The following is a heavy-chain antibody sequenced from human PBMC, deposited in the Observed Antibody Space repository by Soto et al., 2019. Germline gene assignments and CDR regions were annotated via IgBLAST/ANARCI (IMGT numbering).Heavy chain of an antibody. CDR1: GFTFSSYA. J-gene: IGHJ6*02. CDR2: ISGSGGST. Sequence: PGGSLRLSCAASGFTFSSYAMSWVRQAPGKGLEWVSAISGSGGSTYYADSVKGRFTISRDNSKNTLYLQMNSLRVEDTAVYYCAKLGYCSSTSCYFYYYYGMDVWGLGTTVTVSS. V-gene: IGHV3-23*01. D-gene: IGHD2-2*01. CDR3: AKLGYCSSTSCYFYYYYGMDV.